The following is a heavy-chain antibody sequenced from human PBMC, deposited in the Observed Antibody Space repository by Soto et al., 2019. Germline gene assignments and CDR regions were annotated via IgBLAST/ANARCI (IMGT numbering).Heavy chain of an antibody. CDR1: GLIFHDYA. J-gene: IGHJ4*02. CDR3: VKDLKPGGAVY. D-gene: IGHD3-16*01. CDR2: IYLKSGIT. V-gene: IGHV3-9*01. Sequence: GGSLRLSCEVSGLIFHDYAMHWVRQPPGKGLEWVSGIYLKSGITDYADSVKGRFTVSRDSAKDSLFLQMNGLGPEDTAFYYCVKDLKPGGAVYWGQGTLVTVSS.